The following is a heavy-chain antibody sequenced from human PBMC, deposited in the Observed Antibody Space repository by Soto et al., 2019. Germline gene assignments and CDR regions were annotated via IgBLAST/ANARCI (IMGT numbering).Heavy chain of an antibody. D-gene: IGHD2-15*01. J-gene: IGHJ6*02. Sequence: GGSLRLSCVASGFTFSSYALSWVRQAPGKGLEWVSAISGSGGSTYYADSVKGRFTISRDNSKNTLYLKMNSLRAEDTAVYQCAQGREYCSGGSCYFRDWDYHYGMDVRGQGPTVTVSS. CDR1: GFTFSSYA. CDR2: ISGSGGST. CDR3: AQGREYCSGGSCYFRDWDYHYGMDV. V-gene: IGHV3-23*01.